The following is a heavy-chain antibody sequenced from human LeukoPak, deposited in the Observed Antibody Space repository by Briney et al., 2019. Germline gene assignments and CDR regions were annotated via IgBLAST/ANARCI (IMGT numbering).Heavy chain of an antibody. J-gene: IGHJ4*02. D-gene: IGHD2-2*01. CDR3: ARDWYHAIDY. Sequence: GGSLRLSCAASGFTLSSYWMSWVRQAPGKGLVWVARITSDGSSTTYAESVKGPFTISRDNAKNTRYLQMNSLRAEDTAVYYWARDWYHAIDYWGQGTLVTVSS. CDR1: GFTLSSYW. V-gene: IGHV3-74*03. CDR2: ITSDGSST.